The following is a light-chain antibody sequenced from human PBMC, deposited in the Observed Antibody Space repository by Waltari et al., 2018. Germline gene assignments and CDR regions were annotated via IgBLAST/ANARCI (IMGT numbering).Light chain of an antibody. CDR2: EVF. Sequence: QSALTQPASVSGTPGQSITISCSGPTSNVGGSDLFSWYQQHPGEAPKLLICEVFKRPPDTSSRFSGAKSGSTASLTISGLQPEDEADYYCCSYAGRGTYVFGSGTKVTVL. J-gene: IGLJ1*01. V-gene: IGLV2-23*02. CDR3: CSYAGRGTYV. CDR1: TSNVGGSDL.